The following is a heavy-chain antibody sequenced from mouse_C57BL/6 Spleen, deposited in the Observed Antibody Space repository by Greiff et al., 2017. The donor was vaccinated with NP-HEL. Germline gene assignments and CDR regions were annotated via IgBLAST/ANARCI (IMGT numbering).Heavy chain of an antibody. CDR2: IAPNSGGT. Sequence: VQLQQSGAELVKPGASVKLSCKASGYTFTSYWMHWVKQRPGRGLEWIGRIAPNSGGTKYNEKFKSKATLTVDKPSRTSYMQLRSLTSEDSAVYYCARSSDWGYDFDYWGQGTTLTVSS. CDR1: GYTFTSYW. CDR3: ARSSDWGYDFDY. V-gene: IGHV1-72*01. J-gene: IGHJ2*01. D-gene: IGHD2-14*01.